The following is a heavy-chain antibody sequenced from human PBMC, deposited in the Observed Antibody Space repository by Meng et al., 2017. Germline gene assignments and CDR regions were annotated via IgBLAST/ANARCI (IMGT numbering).Heavy chain of an antibody. CDR2: INHSGST. V-gene: IGHV4-34*01. CDR3: ARAVLYYGSGIGGMDV. CDR1: GGSFSGYY. D-gene: IGHD3-10*01. J-gene: IGHJ6*02. Sequence: SETLSFTCAVYGGSFSGYYWSWIRQPPGKGLEWIGEINHSGSTNYNPSLKSRVTISVDTSKNQFSLKLSSVTAADTAVYYCARAVLYYGSGIGGMDVWGQGTTVTVSS.